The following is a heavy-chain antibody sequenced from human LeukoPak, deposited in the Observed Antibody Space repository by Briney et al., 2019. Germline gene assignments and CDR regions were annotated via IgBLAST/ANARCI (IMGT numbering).Heavy chain of an antibody. V-gene: IGHV3-43*02. J-gene: IGHJ1*01. CDR2: VTGDGSST. CDR3: AKDRDTTGYEH. D-gene: IGHD3-22*01. CDR1: GFTFEDYA. Sequence: PGGPLRLSCAASGFTFEDYAMHWVRQAPGKGLEWVSFVTGDGSSTYYADSVKGRFTISRDNSKNSLYLQMNSLRIVDTALYYCAKDRDTTGYEHWGQGTLVTVSS.